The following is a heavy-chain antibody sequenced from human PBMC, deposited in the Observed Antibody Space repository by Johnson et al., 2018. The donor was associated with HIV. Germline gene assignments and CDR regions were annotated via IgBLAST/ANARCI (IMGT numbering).Heavy chain of an antibody. CDR2: ISYDGSTK. CDR3: ARGRVREMGIPAANHSGSFDI. J-gene: IGHJ3*02. Sequence: QVQLVESGGGVVQPGRSLRLSCAASGFTFSSYGMHWVRQAPGKGLECVAVISYDGSTKYYADSVKGRFTISRDNSKNTLYLQMNSLRAEDTAVYSCARGRVREMGIPAANHSGSFDIWGQGTMVTVSS. CDR1: GFTFSSYG. V-gene: IGHV3-30*03. D-gene: IGHD2-2*01.